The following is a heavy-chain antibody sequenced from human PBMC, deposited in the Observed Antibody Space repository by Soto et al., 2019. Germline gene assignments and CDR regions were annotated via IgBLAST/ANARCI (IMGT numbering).Heavy chain of an antibody. CDR1: GGSISSSSYY. J-gene: IGHJ6*02. D-gene: IGHD3-3*01. V-gene: IGHV4-39*01. CDR2: IYYSGST. CDR3: ARQGITIFWGELDYYYYYGMDV. Sequence: SETLSLTCTVSGGSISSSSYYWGWIRQPPGKGLEWIGSIYYSGSTYYNPSLKSRVTISVDTSKNQFSLKLSSVTAADTAAYYCARQGITIFWGELDYYYYYGMDVWGQGTTITVSS.